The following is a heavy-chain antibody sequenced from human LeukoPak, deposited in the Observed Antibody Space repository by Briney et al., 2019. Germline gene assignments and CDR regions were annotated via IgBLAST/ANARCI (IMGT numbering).Heavy chain of an antibody. D-gene: IGHD3-22*01. Sequence: ETLSLTCTVSGGSLSSGSYYWGWLRQAPGKGLEFVSFISNNGGSTYYVASVKGRFTISRDNSRNTLYLQMSSLRADDTAMYYCVKSQRMVVVITTFDSWGQGTLVTVSS. CDR2: ISNNGGST. CDR1: GGSLSSGS. V-gene: IGHV3-64D*06. CDR3: VKSQRMVVVITTFDS. J-gene: IGHJ4*02.